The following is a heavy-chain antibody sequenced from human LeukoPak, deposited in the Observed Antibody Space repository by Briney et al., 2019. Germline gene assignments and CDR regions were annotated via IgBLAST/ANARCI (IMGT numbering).Heavy chain of an antibody. CDR2: ISAYNGNT. CDR3: ARSGIAAAGNYYYGMDV. V-gene: IGHV1-18*01. Sequence: ASVKVSCKASGYTFTSYGISWVRQAPGQGLEWMGWISAYNGNTNYAQKLQGRVTMTTDTSTSTAYMELRSPRSDDTAVYYCARSGIAAAGNYYYGMDVWGQGTTVTVSS. D-gene: IGHD6-13*01. CDR1: GYTFTSYG. J-gene: IGHJ6*02.